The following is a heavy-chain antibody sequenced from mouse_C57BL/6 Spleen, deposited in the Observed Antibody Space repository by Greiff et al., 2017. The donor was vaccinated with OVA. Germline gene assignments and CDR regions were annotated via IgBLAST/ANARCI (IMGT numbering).Heavy chain of an antibody. J-gene: IGHJ3*01. D-gene: IGHD2-4*01. Sequence: QVQLKQSGPGLVAPSQSLSITCTVSGFSLTSSGVSWVRQPPGKGLEWLGVIWGDGSTNYPSALISRLSISKDNSKSQVFLKLNSLQTDDTATYYCAKAIYDYDGAWFAYWGQGTLVTVSA. CDR1: GFSLTSSG. CDR2: IWGDGST. CDR3: AKAIYDYDGAWFAY. V-gene: IGHV2-3*01.